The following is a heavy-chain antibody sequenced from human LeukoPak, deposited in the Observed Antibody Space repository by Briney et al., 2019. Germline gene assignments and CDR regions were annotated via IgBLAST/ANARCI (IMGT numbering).Heavy chain of an antibody. V-gene: IGHV4-59*08. Sequence: SETLSLTCTVSGGSISSYYWSWIRQPPGKGLEWIGYIYYSGSTNYNPSLKSRVTISVDTSKNQFSLKLSSVTAADTAVYYCATRITGTAGRMDVWGRGTTVTVSS. CDR2: IYYSGST. J-gene: IGHJ6*02. D-gene: IGHD1-20*01. CDR1: GGSISSYY. CDR3: ATRITGTAGRMDV.